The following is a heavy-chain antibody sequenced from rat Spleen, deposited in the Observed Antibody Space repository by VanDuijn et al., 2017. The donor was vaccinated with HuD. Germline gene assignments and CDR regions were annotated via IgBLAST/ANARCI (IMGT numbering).Heavy chain of an antibody. D-gene: IGHD1-11*01. CDR2: IWGNGNA. CDR3: TRSYGGYTQHWFAY. J-gene: IGHJ3*01. Sequence: QVQLKESGPGLVQPSQTLSLICTVSGFSLISTTIHWVRQPPGKGLEWMGVIWGNGNANYNSALKSRLSISRDTSKSQVFLKMNSLQTEDTAIYFCTRSYGGYTQHWFAYWGQGTLVTVSS. CDR1: GFSLISTT. V-gene: IGHV2-13*01.